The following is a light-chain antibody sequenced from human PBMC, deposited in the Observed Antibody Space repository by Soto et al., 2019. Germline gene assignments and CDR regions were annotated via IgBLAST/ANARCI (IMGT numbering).Light chain of an antibody. J-gene: IGKJ4*01. CDR3: QQYKDWPPLT. V-gene: IGKV3D-15*01. CDR2: GAS. Sequence: EIVMAQSPLTLSVSPGERATLSCRASQNININLAWYQQRPGQAPRVLIYGASSRASGIPDRFSGSGSGTDFTLTINRLEPHDFAFYYCQQYKDWPPLTFGGGTRVEIK. CDR1: QNININ.